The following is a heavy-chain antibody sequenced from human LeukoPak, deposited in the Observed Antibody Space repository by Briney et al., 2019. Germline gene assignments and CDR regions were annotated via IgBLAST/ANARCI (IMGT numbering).Heavy chain of an antibody. CDR3: ARFEDGSSWPWPGLDY. CDR1: GYTFTGYY. J-gene: IGHJ4*02. CDR2: INPNSGGT. D-gene: IGHD6-13*01. Sequence: ASVKVSCKASGYTFTGYYMHWVRQAPGQGLEWMGWINPNSGGTNYAQKFQGWVTMTRDTSISTAYMELSRLRSDDTAVYYCARFEDGSSWPWPGLDYWGQGTLVTVSS. V-gene: IGHV1-2*04.